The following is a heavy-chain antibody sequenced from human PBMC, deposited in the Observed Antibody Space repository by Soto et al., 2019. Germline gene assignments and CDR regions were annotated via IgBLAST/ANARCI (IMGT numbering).Heavy chain of an antibody. CDR3: ARDGSGNDAFDI. Sequence: GGSLRLSCAASGFTFSSYGMHWVRQAPGKGLEWVAVIWYDGSNKYYADSVKGRLTISRDNSKNTLYLQMNSLRAEDTAVYYCARDGSGNDAFDIWGQGTMVTVSS. CDR2: IWYDGSNK. V-gene: IGHV3-33*01. CDR1: GFTFSSYG. J-gene: IGHJ3*02. D-gene: IGHD3-10*01.